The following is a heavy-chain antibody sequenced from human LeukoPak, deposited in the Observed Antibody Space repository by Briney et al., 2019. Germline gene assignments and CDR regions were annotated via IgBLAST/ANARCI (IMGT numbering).Heavy chain of an antibody. J-gene: IGHJ4*02. Sequence: GGSLRLSCKVSGFTVSTNSWSWVRQAPGKGLEWVSFISSGGNSDHSDSVKGRFTISRDNSKNTLYLQMNSPRAEDTAIYYCARRAGEYSHPYDYWGQGTLVTVSS. V-gene: IGHV3-53*01. CDR1: GFTVSTNS. CDR3: ARRAGEYSHPYDY. D-gene: IGHD2-15*01. CDR2: ISSGGNS.